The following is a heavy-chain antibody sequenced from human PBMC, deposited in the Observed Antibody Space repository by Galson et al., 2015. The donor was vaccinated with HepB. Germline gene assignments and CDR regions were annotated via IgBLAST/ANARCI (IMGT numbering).Heavy chain of an antibody. D-gene: IGHD3-16*01. CDR2: FDPEDGET. CDR3: ATITPGHSWGPRFDY. J-gene: IGHJ4*02. CDR1: GYTLTELS. Sequence: SVKVSCKVSGYTLTELSMHWVRQAPGKGLEWMGGFDPEDGETIYAQKFQGRVTMTEDISTDTAYMELSSLRSEDTAVYYCATITPGHSWGPRFDYWGQGTLVTVSS. V-gene: IGHV1-24*01.